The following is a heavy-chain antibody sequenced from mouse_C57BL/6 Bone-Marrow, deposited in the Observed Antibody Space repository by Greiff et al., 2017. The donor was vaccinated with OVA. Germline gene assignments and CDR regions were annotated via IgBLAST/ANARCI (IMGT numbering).Heavy chain of an antibody. V-gene: IGHV1-54*01. CDR1: GYAFTNYL. J-gene: IGHJ2*01. CDR2: INPGSGGT. CDR3: ASKDYDYDGYYFDY. Sequence: LVESGAELVRPGTSVKVSCKASGYAFTNYLIEWVKQRPGQGLEWIGVINPGSGGTNYNEKFKGKATLTADKSSSTAYMQLSSLTSEDSAVYFCASKDYDYDGYYFDYWGQGTTLTVSS. D-gene: IGHD2-4*01.